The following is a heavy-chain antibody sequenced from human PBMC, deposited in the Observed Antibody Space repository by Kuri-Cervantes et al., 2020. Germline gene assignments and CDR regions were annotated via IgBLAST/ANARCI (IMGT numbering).Heavy chain of an antibody. J-gene: IGHJ4*02. V-gene: IGHV4-39*01. CDR2: IYYSGST. CDR1: GGSISSSSYY. CDR3: ASDTPGIYYESYFDY. Sequence: SETLSLTCTVSGGSISSSSYYWGWIRQPPGKGLEWIGSIYYSGSTYYNPSLKSRVTISVDTSKNQFSLKLSSVTAADTAVYYCASDTPGIYYESYFDYWGQGTLVTVSS. D-gene: IGHD3-22*01.